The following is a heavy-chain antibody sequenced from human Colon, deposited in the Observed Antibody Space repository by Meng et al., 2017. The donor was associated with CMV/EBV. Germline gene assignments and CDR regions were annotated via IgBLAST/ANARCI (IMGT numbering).Heavy chain of an antibody. CDR3: ARNGYYGSYISDY. D-gene: IGHD1-26*01. Sequence: KASGFTVTGYYMHWVRQARGQGLEWMGRIHPKNGAANYAQKFEGRVTMTSDTSTNTVYMEVNRLTSDDTAVYYCARNGYYGSYISDYWGQGTLVTVSS. CDR1: GFTVTGYY. J-gene: IGHJ4*02. CDR2: IHPKNGAA. V-gene: IGHV1-2*06.